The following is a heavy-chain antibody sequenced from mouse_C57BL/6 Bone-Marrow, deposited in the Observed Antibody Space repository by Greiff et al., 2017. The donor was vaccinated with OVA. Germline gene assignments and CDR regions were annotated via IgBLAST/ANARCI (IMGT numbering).Heavy chain of an antibody. V-gene: IGHV5-17*01. CDR2: ISSGSSTI. CDR1: GFTFSDYG. D-gene: IGHD3-2*02. CDR3: AKTSSGLYYFDY. J-gene: IGHJ2*01. Sequence: DVKLVESGGGLVKPGGSLKLSCAASGFTFSDYGMHWVRQAPEKGLEWVAYISSGSSTIYYADTVQGRFTLSRDNAKNTLFLQITSLRSEDTAMYYCAKTSSGLYYFDYWGQGTTLTVAS.